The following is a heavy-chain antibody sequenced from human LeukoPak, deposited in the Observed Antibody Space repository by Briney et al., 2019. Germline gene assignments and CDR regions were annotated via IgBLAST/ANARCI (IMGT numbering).Heavy chain of an antibody. CDR1: GFTFSSYW. CDR2: MKQDGSEK. V-gene: IGHV3-7*01. D-gene: IGHD4-17*01. J-gene: IGHJ4*02. Sequence: GGSLRLSCAASGFTFSSYWMSWVRQAPGKGLEWVANMKQDGSEKYYVDSVKGRFTISRDNAKNSLYLQMNSLRAEDTAVYYCASGYGDYVDYFDYWGQGTLVTVSS. CDR3: ASGYGDYVDYFDY.